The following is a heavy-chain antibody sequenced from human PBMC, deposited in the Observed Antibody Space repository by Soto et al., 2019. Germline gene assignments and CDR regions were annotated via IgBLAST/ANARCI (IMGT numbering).Heavy chain of an antibody. J-gene: IGHJ4*02. CDR1: GVSFNNNG. D-gene: IGHD3-10*01. V-gene: IGHV1-69*19. CDR2: ISPMFGAA. CDR3: AREVQVHTPAFVY. Sequence: QVQLVQSGAEVKKPGSSVKVSCKTSGVSFNNNGIGWVRQAPGHGLEWMGDISPMFGAANYAPKFQGRVTITADESTGTSYMQLSSLTSEDTALYFCAREVQVHTPAFVYWGQGTLVTVSS.